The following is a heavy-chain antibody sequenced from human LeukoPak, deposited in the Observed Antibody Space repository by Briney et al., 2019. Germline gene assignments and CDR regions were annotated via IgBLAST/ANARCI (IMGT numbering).Heavy chain of an antibody. CDR2: ISSSGSTI. V-gene: IGHV3-11*01. J-gene: IGHJ5*02. D-gene: IGHD3-10*01. Sequence: KPGGSLRLSCAASGFTFSDYYMSWIRQAPGKGLEWVSYISSSGSTIYYADSVKGRFTISRDNAKNSLYLQMNSLRAEDTAVYYCAKDYYGSGSTRGSGWFDPWGQGTLVTVSS. CDR1: GFTFSDYY. CDR3: AKDYYGSGSTRGSGWFDP.